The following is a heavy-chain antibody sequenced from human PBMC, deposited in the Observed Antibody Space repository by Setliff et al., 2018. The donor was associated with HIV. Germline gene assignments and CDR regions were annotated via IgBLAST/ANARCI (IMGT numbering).Heavy chain of an antibody. V-gene: IGHV3-7*01. D-gene: IGHD1-1*01. CDR2: ISTDGSNK. CDR3: AKFRNRDLDY. J-gene: IGHJ4*02. Sequence: GGSLRLSCVVSGFGFSNFWMSWVRQTPGKGLESLAIISTDGSNKQYLNSVRGRFTISRDNAKNSLFLQMDNLRVEDTGIYFCAKFRNRDLDYWGQGTPVTVSS. CDR1: GFGFSNFW.